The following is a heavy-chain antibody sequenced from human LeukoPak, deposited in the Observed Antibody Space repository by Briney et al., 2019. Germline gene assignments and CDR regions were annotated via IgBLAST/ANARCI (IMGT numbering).Heavy chain of an antibody. V-gene: IGHV4-30-4*01. J-gene: IGHJ4*02. CDR2: IYYSGST. D-gene: IGHD3-22*01. CDR1: GGSISSGDYY. Sequence: SETLSLTCTVSGGSISSGDYYWSWIRQPPGKGLEWIGYIYYSGSTYYNPSLKSRVTISVDTSKNQFSLKLSSVTAADTAVYYCARALPSYYYDSSGLFDYWGQGTLVTVSS. CDR3: ARALPSYYYDSSGLFDY.